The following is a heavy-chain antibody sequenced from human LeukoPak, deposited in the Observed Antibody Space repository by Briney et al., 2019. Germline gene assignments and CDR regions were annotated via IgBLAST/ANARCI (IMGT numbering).Heavy chain of an antibody. Sequence: NPSETLSLTCTVSGGSISSSSYYWGWIRQPPGKGLEWIGSIYYSGSTYYNPSLKSRVTMSVDTSKNQFSLKLSSVTAADTAVYYCGRIVPAMFIDYWGQGTLVTVSS. CDR2: IYYSGST. D-gene: IGHD2-2*01. V-gene: IGHV4-39*01. CDR1: GGSISSSSYY. CDR3: GRIVPAMFIDY. J-gene: IGHJ4*02.